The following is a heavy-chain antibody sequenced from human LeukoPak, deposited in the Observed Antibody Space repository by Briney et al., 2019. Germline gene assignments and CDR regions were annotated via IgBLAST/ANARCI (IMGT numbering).Heavy chain of an antibody. CDR3: ARGGSDYDILTGYYRAYESYY. CDR2: MNPNSGNT. Sequence: ASVKVSCKASGYTFASYDINWVRQATGQGLEWMGWMNPNSGNTGYAQKFQGRVTMTRNTSISTAYMELSSLRSEDTAVYYCARGGSDYDILTGYYRAYESYYWGQGTLVTASS. V-gene: IGHV1-8*01. CDR1: GYTFASYD. J-gene: IGHJ4*02. D-gene: IGHD3-9*01.